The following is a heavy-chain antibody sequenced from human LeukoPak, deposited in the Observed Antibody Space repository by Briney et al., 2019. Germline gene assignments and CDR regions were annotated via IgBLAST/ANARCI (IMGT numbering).Heavy chain of an antibody. V-gene: IGHV5-51*01. CDR1: GYSFTSYW. CDR2: IYPGDSDT. D-gene: IGHD2-21*02. J-gene: IGHJ4*02. Sequence: GESLKISCKGSGYSFTSYWIGWVRQMPGKGLEWMGIIYPGDSDTRYSPSFQGQVTISADKSISTAYLQWSSLKASDTAMYYCARSHAYCGGDCYWAFGYWGQGTLVTVSS. CDR3: ARSHAYCGGDCYWAFGY.